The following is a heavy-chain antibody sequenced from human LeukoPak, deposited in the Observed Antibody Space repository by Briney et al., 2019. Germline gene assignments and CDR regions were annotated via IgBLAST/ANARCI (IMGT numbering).Heavy chain of an antibody. CDR3: ARDRGSSWYSYYFDY. CDR2: IKQDGSEK. D-gene: IGHD6-13*01. Sequence: PGGSLRLSCAASGFTFSSYWMSWVRQAPGKGLEWVANIKQDGSEKYYVDSVKGRFTISRDNAKNSLYLQMNSLRAEDTAVYYCARDRGSSWYSYYFDYWGQGTLVTVSS. V-gene: IGHV3-7*01. CDR1: GFTFSSYW. J-gene: IGHJ4*02.